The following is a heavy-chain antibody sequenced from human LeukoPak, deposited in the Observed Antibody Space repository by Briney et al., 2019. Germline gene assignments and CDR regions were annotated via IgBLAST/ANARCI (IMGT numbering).Heavy chain of an antibody. V-gene: IGHV3-30*18. J-gene: IGHJ4*02. Sequence: AGGSLRLSCAASGFTFSSYGMHWVRQAPGKGLEWVAVISYDGSNKYYADSVKGRFTISRDNSKNTLYLQMNSLRAEDTAVYYCAKARGDGDPTADYWGQGTLVTVSS. CDR3: AKARGDGDPTADY. CDR2: ISYDGSNK. CDR1: GFTFSSYG. D-gene: IGHD4-17*01.